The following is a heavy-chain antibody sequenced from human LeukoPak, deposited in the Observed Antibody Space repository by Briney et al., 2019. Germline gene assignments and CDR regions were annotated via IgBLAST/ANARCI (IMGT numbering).Heavy chain of an antibody. CDR1: GYSFTSYW. CDR2: IDPSDSYA. CDR3: ASSQGPDAFDI. Sequence: GESLKISCKGSGYSFTSYWISWVRQMPGKGLEWMGRIDPSDSYANYSPSFQGHVTISADKSISTAYLQWSSLKASDTAMYYCASSQGPDAFDIWGQGTMVTVSS. V-gene: IGHV5-10-1*01. J-gene: IGHJ3*02.